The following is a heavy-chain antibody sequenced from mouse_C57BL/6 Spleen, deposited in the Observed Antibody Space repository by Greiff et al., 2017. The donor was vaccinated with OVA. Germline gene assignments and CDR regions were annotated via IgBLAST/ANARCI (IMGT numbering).Heavy chain of an antibody. CDR1: GYTFTSYW. J-gene: IGHJ4*01. D-gene: IGHD3-2*02. Sequence: VQLQQSGTELVKPGASVKLSCKASGYTFTSYWMHWVKQRPGQGLEWIGNINPSNGGTNYNEKFKSKATLTVDKSSSTAYMQLSSLTSEDSAVYYCARFGSSSGYAMDYWGQGTSVTVSS. CDR3: ARFGSSSGYAMDY. CDR2: INPSNGGT. V-gene: IGHV1-53*01.